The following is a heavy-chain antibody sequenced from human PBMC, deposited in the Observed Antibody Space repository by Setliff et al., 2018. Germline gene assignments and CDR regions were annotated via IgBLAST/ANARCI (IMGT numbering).Heavy chain of an antibody. CDR1: GGTLSGYA. D-gene: IGHD1-1*01. CDR2: ITPIFETA. V-gene: IGHV1-69*06. CDR3: ARDSVTLGQLERRGGFRYYDMDV. Sequence: ASVKVSCKASGGTLSGYAFSWVRQAPGQGLEWVGGITPIFETAHYAQKFQDRVTITADKSTSTVFMELNSLISEDTAVYFCARDSVTLGQLERRGGFRYYDMDVWGQGTTVTISS. J-gene: IGHJ6*02.